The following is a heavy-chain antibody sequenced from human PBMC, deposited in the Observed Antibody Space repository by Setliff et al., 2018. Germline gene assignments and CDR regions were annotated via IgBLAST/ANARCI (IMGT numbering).Heavy chain of an antibody. V-gene: IGHV4-4*07. CDR3: AREQWGDPPGYYYMDV. D-gene: IGHD6-19*01. J-gene: IGHJ6*03. Sequence: SETLSLTCTVSGGSISSYYWSWIRQPAGKGLEWIGHSYIGGSANYNPSLKSRVTMPIDPSKNQCSLKLNSVTAADMAVDYCAREQWGDPPGYYYMDVWGKGTTVTVSS. CDR1: GGSISSYY. CDR2: SYIGGSA.